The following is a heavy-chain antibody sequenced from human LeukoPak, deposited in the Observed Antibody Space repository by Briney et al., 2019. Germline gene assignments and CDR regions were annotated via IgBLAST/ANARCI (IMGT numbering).Heavy chain of an antibody. J-gene: IGHJ4*02. CDR1: GFTFSIYG. CDR2: ISYDGSNK. D-gene: IGHD3-22*01. CDR3: AKDYSSGYYLDY. Sequence: GGSLRLSCAASGFTFSIYGMHWVRQAPGKGLEWVAVISYDGSNKYYADSVKGRFTISRDNSKNTLYLQMNSLRAEDTAVYYCAKDYSSGYYLDYWGQGTLVTVSS. V-gene: IGHV3-30*18.